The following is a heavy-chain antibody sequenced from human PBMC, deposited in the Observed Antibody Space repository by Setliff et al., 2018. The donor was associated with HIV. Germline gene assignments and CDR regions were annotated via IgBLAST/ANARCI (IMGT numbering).Heavy chain of an antibody. J-gene: IGHJ6*03. CDR2: IIPILGTA. CDR1: GGTFSNYA. CDR3: ARGAHPGSAEDYYYYYMDV. V-gene: IGHV1-69*05. D-gene: IGHD3-10*01. Sequence: SVKVSCKASGGTFSNYAINWVRQAPGQGLEWMVGIIPILGTANYAQKFQGRVTITTDESTSTAYMELSSLRSEDTAVYYCARGAHPGSAEDYYYYYMDVWGKGTMVTVSS.